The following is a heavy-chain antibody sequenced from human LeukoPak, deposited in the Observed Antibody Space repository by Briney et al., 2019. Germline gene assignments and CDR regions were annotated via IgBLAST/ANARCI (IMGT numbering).Heavy chain of an antibody. CDR1: GGTFSSSA. V-gene: IGHV1-2*02. CDR3: ARDYYDSSGYGAHDY. D-gene: IGHD3-22*01. J-gene: IGHJ4*02. Sequence: ASVKVSCKASGGTFSSSAITWVRQAPGQGLEWMGWINPNSGGTKYAQRFQGRVTMSRDTSISTAYMELSRLRSDDTAVYYCARDYYDSSGYGAHDYWGQGTLVTVSS. CDR2: INPNSGGT.